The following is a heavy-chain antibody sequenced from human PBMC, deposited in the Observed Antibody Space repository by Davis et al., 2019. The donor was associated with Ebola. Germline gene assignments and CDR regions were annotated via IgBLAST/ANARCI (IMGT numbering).Heavy chain of an antibody. Sequence: GESLKISCAASGFTFSSYAMSWVRQAPGKGLEWVSGISGSGGSTYYAQSVKGRFTISRDSSKNMLYLQMNGLRAEDTAVYYCAKVPYSSSWYAFDYWGQGTLVTVSS. CDR3: AKVPYSSSWYAFDY. CDR2: ISGSGGST. D-gene: IGHD6-13*01. V-gene: IGHV3-23*01. CDR1: GFTFSSYA. J-gene: IGHJ4*02.